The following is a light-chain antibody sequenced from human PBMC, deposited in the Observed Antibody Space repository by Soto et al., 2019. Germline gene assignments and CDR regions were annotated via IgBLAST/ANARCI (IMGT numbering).Light chain of an antibody. J-gene: IGKJ2*01. V-gene: IGKV3-11*01. CDR1: QSVSNY. Sequence: EIVLTQSPATLSLSPGERATLSCRASQSVSNYLAWYQQRPGQAPRLLIYDASNRATGIPARFSGSGSGTDFTLTISSLEPEDFAVYFCQQRSLLYTFGQGTKLEIK. CDR3: QQRSLLYT. CDR2: DAS.